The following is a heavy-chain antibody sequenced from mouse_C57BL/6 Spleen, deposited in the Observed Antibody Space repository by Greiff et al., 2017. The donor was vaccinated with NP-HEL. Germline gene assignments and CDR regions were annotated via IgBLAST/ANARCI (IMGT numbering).Heavy chain of an antibody. CDR1: GFNIKDDY. J-gene: IGHJ4*01. CDR3: TSTVVAMDY. Sequence: EVMLVESGAELVRPGASVKLSCTASGFNIKDDYMHWVKQRPEQGLEWIGWIDPENGDTEYASKFQGKATITADTSSNTAYLQLSSLTSEDTAVYYCTSTVVAMDYWGQGTSVTVSS. V-gene: IGHV14-4*01. D-gene: IGHD1-1*01. CDR2: IDPENGDT.